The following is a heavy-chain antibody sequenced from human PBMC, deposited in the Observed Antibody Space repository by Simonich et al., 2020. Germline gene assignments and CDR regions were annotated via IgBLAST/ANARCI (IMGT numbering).Heavy chain of an antibody. Sequence: GGGLVQPGGSLRLSCAASGFTFSSYAMSWVRQAPGKGLEWVSAISGRGGSTYYPDSVKGRFTISRDNSKNTLYLQMNSLRAEDTAVYYCAKDLGERITMIVVVIDALDIWGQGTMVTVSS. CDR3: AKDLGERITMIVVVIDALDI. J-gene: IGHJ3*02. CDR1: GFTFSSYA. D-gene: IGHD3-22*01. CDR2: ISGRGGST. V-gene: IGHV3-23*01.